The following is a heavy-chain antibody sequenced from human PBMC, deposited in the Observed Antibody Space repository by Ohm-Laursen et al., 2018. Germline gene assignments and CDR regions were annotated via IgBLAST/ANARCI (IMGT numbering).Heavy chain of an antibody. CDR2: LNPTRGGTRT. Sequence: ASVKVSCKASGYIFTNYYMHWVRQAPGQGFEWMGILNPTRGGTRTSLSQRFQDRVTITRDTSASTAYMELSSLRSEDTAVYYCARGYYDSRGSAFEIWGQGTMVTVSS. J-gene: IGHJ3*02. D-gene: IGHD3-22*01. CDR1: GYIFTNYY. CDR3: ARGYYDSRGSAFEI. V-gene: IGHV1-46*01.